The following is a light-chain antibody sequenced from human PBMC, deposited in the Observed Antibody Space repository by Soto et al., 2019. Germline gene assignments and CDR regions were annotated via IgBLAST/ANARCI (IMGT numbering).Light chain of an antibody. V-gene: IGLV2-11*01. J-gene: IGLJ1*01. CDR3: CSYAGNNVYV. CDR2: DVS. Sequence: QSVLTQPRSVSGSPGQSVTISCTGTSSDVGAYRFVSWYQQLPGKAPKVIIYDVSERPSGVPDRFSGFKSDNTASLTISGLQAEDEADYYCCSYAGNNVYVFGTGTKVTVL. CDR1: SSDVGAYRF.